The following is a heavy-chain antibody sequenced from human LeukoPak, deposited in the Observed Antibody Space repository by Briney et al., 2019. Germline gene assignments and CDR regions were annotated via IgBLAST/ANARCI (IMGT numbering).Heavy chain of an antibody. CDR1: GLTFSNYA. J-gene: IGHJ4*02. V-gene: IGHV3-23*01. CDR3: ARAPGTSGFGLYFDY. D-gene: IGHD3-22*01. Sequence: GGSLRLSCAASGLTFSNYAMSWVRQAPGKGLDWVSAISGTGGTTYYADSVKGRFTISRDNSKNTLYLQMNSLRAEDTAVYYCARAPGTSGFGLYFDYWGQGTLVTVSS. CDR2: ISGTGGTT.